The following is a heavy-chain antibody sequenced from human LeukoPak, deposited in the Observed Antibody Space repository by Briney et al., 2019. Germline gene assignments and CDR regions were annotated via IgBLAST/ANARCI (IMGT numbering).Heavy chain of an antibody. D-gene: IGHD5-18*01. Sequence: GGSLRLSCAASGFTFSNAWMNWVRQAPGKGLEWVSYISTSGLSTYYADSVKGRFTISRDNAKNSLYLQTNGLRAEDTAVYYCARDPTPTQLWFRGTFDYWGQGALVTVSS. J-gene: IGHJ4*02. V-gene: IGHV3-48*01. CDR3: ARDPTPTQLWFRGTFDY. CDR2: ISTSGLST. CDR1: GFTFSNAW.